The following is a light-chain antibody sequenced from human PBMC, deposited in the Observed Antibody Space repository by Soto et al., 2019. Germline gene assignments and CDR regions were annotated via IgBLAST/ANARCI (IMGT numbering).Light chain of an antibody. J-gene: IGKJ1*01. CDR2: AAS. CDR3: LQINTYPWT. V-gene: IGKV1-17*01. Sequence: IQMTQSPSSLSASVGDRLSITCRSSQVITNDLGWYQQKPWKAPNRLIYAASTLQSGVPSRFSGSGSGTEFTLTISSLQPEDVATYYCLQINTYPWTFGQGTKVDIK. CDR1: QVITND.